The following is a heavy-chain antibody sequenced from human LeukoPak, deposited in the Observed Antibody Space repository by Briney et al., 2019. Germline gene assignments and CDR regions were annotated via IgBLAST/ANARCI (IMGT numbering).Heavy chain of an antibody. D-gene: IGHD3-10*01. CDR3: ARGGDRLLWFGVAFYMDV. CDR1: GGIFSSYA. J-gene: IGHJ6*03. CDR2: MNPNSGNT. Sequence: ASVNVSCKASGGIFSSYAISWVRQAAGQGLERMGWMNPNSGNTGYAQKFQGRVTITRNTSISTAYMELSSLRSEDTAVYYCARGGDRLLWFGVAFYMDVWGKGTTVTVSS. V-gene: IGHV1-8*03.